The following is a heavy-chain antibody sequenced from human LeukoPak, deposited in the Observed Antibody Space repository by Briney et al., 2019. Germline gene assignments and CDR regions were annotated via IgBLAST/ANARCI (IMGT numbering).Heavy chain of an antibody. CDR2: FDPEDGET. Sequence: GASVKVSCKVSGYTLTELSMHWARQAPGKGLEWMGGFDPEDGETIYAQKFQGRVTMTEDTSTDTAYMELSSLRSEDTAVYYCATDREVDIVATIWKGPAQWGQGTLVTVSS. V-gene: IGHV1-24*01. J-gene: IGHJ4*02. CDR1: GYTLTELS. CDR3: ATDREVDIVATIWKGPAQ. D-gene: IGHD5-12*01.